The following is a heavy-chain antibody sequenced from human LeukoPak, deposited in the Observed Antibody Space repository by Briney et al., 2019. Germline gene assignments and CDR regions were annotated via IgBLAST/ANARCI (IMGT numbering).Heavy chain of an antibody. CDR1: GFTFSSYI. CDR2: ISSSSNTI. Sequence: PGGSLRLSCAASGFTFSSYIMNWVRQAPGKGLEWVAYISSSSNTIDSADSVKGRFTISRDNAKNSLYLQVNSLRAEDTAVYYCARARGYSYGYSDYWGQGTLVTVSS. V-gene: IGHV3-48*01. J-gene: IGHJ4*02. D-gene: IGHD5-18*01. CDR3: ARARGYSYGYSDY.